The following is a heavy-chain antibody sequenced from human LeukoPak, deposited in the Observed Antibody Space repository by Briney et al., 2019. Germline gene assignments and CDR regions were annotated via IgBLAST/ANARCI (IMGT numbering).Heavy chain of an antibody. Sequence: SVKVSCKASGGTFSSYAISWVRQAPGQGLEWMGGIIPIFGTANYAHKFQGRVTTTADRSTSTAYMELSSLRSEDTAVYYCASPGTKWFGELFDYYYYYMDVWGKGTTATVSS. CDR2: IIPIFGTA. D-gene: IGHD3-10*01. V-gene: IGHV1-69*06. J-gene: IGHJ6*03. CDR3: ASPGTKWFGELFDYYYYYMDV. CDR1: GGTFSSYA.